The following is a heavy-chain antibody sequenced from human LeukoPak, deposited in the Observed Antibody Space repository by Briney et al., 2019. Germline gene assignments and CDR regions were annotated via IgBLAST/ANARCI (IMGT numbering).Heavy chain of an antibody. Sequence: GSLRLSSAASGFPFSHYWMGWVRRAPAKGLDWVASIKHDEIENYLSDSVMGRLTISRDNADNSLFLQMNSLRPDDTAVYFCVKLVVVTATYWYFDVWGRGTPITVSS. CDR3: VKLVVVTATYWYFDV. D-gene: IGHD2-21*02. J-gene: IGHJ2*01. V-gene: IGHV3-7*01. CDR2: IKHDEIEN. CDR1: GFPFSHYW.